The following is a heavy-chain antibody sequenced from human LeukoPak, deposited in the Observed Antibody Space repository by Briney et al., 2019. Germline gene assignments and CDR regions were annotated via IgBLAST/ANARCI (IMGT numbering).Heavy chain of an antibody. CDR2: IYTSGST. J-gene: IGHJ5*02. D-gene: IGHD6-6*01. CDR3: ARTDSSSPDVAWFDP. CDR1: GGSISSYY. V-gene: IGHV4-4*09. Sequence: KPSETLSLTCTVSGGSISSYYWSWIRQPPGKGLEWIGYIYTSGSTNYNPPLKSRVTISVDTSKNQFSLKLSSVTAADTAVYYCARTDSSSPDVAWFDPWGQGTLVTVSS.